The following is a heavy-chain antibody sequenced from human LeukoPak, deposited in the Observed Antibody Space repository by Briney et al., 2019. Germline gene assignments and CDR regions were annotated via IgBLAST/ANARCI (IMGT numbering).Heavy chain of an antibody. J-gene: IGHJ4*02. Sequence: PSETLSLTCSVSGGSISRISYYWGRIRQPPVKGLEWIGSIYYSGSTYYSPSLKSRVAISLDTSKSHFSLKLSSVTAADTAVYYCARQWIQLWMLDYWGQGTLVTVSS. CDR1: GGSISRISYY. CDR3: ARQWIQLWMLDY. D-gene: IGHD5-18*01. CDR2: IYYSGST. V-gene: IGHV4-39*01.